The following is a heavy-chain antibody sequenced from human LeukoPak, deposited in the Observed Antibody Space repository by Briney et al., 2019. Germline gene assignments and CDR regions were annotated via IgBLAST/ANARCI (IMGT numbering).Heavy chain of an antibody. CDR1: GGSISSNGYF. D-gene: IGHD6-19*01. CDR2: IYYSGNT. J-gene: IGHJ4*02. V-gene: IGHV4-39*01. CDR3: ARQSSSGCSRD. Sequence: SETLSLTCTVSGGSISSNGYFWGWIRQPPGKGLEWIGTIYYSGNTYYNPSLESRVTISVDTSENQFSLKLNSVTAADTAVYYCARQSSSGCSRDWGQGTLVTVSS.